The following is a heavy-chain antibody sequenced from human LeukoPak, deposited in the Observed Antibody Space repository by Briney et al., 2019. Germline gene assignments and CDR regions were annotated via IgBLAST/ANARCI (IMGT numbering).Heavy chain of an antibody. V-gene: IGHV3-23*01. CDR2: ISDNGGNT. D-gene: IGHD1-26*01. Sequence: GGSLRLSCAASGFTFPNYVMSWIRQAPGKGLEWVSSISDNGGNTYYADSVKGRFTNSRDNSKNTLYLQMNSLRVEDAAVYYCANEYSKGDVWGQGTMVTVSS. CDR1: GFTFPNYV. J-gene: IGHJ3*01. CDR3: ANEYSKGDV.